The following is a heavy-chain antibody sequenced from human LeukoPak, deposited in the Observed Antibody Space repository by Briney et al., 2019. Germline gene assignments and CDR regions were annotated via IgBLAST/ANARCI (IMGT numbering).Heavy chain of an antibody. CDR2: ISGSGGDT. J-gene: IGHJ1*01. V-gene: IGHV3-23*01. Sequence: GSLRLSCAASGFTFSSYAMGWVRQAPGKGLEWVSAISGSGGDTYYAGSVKGRVTISRDNSKSTLYLQMNSLRAEDTAVYYCAKRLPTGAGGGFQHWGQGALVTVSS. CDR1: GFTFSSYA. D-gene: IGHD4-11*01. CDR3: AKRLPTGAGGGFQH.